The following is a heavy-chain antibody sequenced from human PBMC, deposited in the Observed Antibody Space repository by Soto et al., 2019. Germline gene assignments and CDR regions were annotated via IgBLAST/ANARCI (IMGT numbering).Heavy chain of an antibody. CDR2: ISAYNGNT. J-gene: IGHJ4*02. CDR1: GYTFTSYG. Sequence: GASVKVSCKASGYTFTSYGISWVRQSPGQGLEWMGWISAYNGNTNYAQKLQGRVTMTTDTSTSTAYMELRSLRSDDTAVYYCARDSFKIHYDSSGYYFRTFDYWGQGTLVTVSS. CDR3: ARDSFKIHYDSSGYYFRTFDY. V-gene: IGHV1-18*04. D-gene: IGHD3-22*01.